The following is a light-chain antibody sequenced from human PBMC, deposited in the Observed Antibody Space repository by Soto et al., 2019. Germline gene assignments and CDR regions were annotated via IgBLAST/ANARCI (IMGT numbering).Light chain of an antibody. CDR3: QQVKTYPRT. J-gene: IGKJ4*01. V-gene: IGKV1-8*01. CDR2: HAS. Sequence: AIRMTHSPSSFSASPGDRVTITCRASQGISSYLAWYQQKPGTAPKVLIYHASNLQSGVPSRFSGRKSGTQFTLTIDSLQPEDFATYYCQQVKTYPRTFGGGTKVDIK. CDR1: QGISSY.